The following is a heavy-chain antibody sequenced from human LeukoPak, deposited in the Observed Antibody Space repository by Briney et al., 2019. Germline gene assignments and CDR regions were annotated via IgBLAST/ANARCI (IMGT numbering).Heavy chain of an antibody. D-gene: IGHD1-1*01. CDR2: ISSSGSTI. J-gene: IGHJ5*02. Sequence: GSXRLSCAASGFTFSDYYMSWIRQAPGKGLEWVSYISSSGSTIYYADSVKGRFTISRDNAKNSLYLQMNSLRAEDTAVYYCARDKVQGCFDPWGQGTLVTVSS. CDR3: ARDKVQGCFDP. CDR1: GFTFSDYY. V-gene: IGHV3-11*01.